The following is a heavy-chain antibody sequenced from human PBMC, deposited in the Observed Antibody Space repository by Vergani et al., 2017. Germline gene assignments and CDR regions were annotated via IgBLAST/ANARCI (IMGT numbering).Heavy chain of an antibody. J-gene: IGHJ4*02. Sequence: EVQLVESGGGLVKPGGSLRLSCAASGLTFSSSTMNWVRQAPGKGLEWGSSISSSSSYIYYADSVKGRFTLSRDNAKNSLYLHMNSLRAEDTAVYYCARERVGGSYRNWGQGTLVTVSS. CDR3: ARERVGGSYRN. D-gene: IGHD1-26*01. CDR1: GLTFSSST. V-gene: IGHV3-21*01. CDR2: ISSSSSYI.